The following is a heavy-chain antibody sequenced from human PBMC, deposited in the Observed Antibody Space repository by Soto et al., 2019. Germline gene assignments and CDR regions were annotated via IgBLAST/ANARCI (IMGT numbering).Heavy chain of an antibody. V-gene: IGHV4-39*01. Sequence: QLQLQESGPGLVKPSETLSLTCTVSGGSISSSSYHWGWIRQPPGKGLEWIGSIYYSGTTYYNPSHKSRLNISVDPAKNQCSMKLTSVTAADTAVYYCAGSISVAMDFGGQGSLVTVSS. D-gene: IGHD6-19*01. CDR3: AGSISVAMDF. J-gene: IGHJ4*02. CDR2: IYYSGTT. CDR1: GGSISSSSYH.